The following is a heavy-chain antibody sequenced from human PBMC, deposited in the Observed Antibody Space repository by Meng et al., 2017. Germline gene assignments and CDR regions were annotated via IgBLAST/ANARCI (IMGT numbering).Heavy chain of an antibody. V-gene: IGHV3-21*01. J-gene: IGHJ1*01. CDR3: ARLHMSDVYYDILTGYYLSAEYFQH. CDR2: ISSSSSYI. Sequence: GGSLRLSCAASGFTFSSYEMNWVRQAPGKGLEWVSSISSSSSYIYYADSVKGRFTISRDNAKNSLYLQMNSLRAEDTAVYYCARLHMSDVYYDILTGYYLSAEYFQHWGQGTLVTVSS. D-gene: IGHD3-9*01. CDR1: GFTFSSYE.